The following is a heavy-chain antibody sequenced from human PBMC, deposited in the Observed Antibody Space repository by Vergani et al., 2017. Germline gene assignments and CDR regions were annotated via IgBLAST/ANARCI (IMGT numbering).Heavy chain of an antibody. CDR1: GFTFSSYA. V-gene: IGHV3-30-3*01. J-gene: IGHJ4*02. Sequence: QVQLVESGGGVVQPGRSLRLSCAASGFTFSSYAMHWVRQAPCKGLEWVAVISYDGSNKYYADSVKGRFTISRDNSKNTLYLQMNSLRAEDTAVYYCARDPDYYGSGSQVFDYWGQGTLVTVSS. CDR3: ARDPDYYGSGSQVFDY. CDR2: ISYDGSNK. D-gene: IGHD3-10*01.